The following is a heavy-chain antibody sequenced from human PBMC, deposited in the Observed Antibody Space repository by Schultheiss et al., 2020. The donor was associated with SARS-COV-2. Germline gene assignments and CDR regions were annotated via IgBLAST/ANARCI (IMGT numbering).Heavy chain of an antibody. D-gene: IGHD3-22*01. J-gene: IGHJ4*02. CDR2: IYWNDDK. V-gene: IGHV2-5*01. Sequence: SGPTLVKPTQTLTLTCTFSGFSLSTSGVGVGWIRQPPGKALEWLALIYWNDDKRYSPSLKSRLTITKDTSKKQVVLTMANVDPVDTGTYYCAHRYDSSGYLYLIYWGQGTRVTVSS. CDR3: AHRYDSSGYLYLIY. CDR1: GFSLSTSGVG.